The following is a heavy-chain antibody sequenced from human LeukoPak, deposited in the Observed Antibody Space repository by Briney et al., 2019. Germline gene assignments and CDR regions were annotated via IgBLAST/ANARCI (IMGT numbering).Heavy chain of an antibody. CDR3: AKGQSIAATGTGNWFDP. D-gene: IGHD6-13*01. V-gene: IGHV3-23*01. CDR1: GFTFTTYA. Sequence: GESLRLSCAASGFTFTTYAMNWVRQAPGKGLEWVSGISGSGGSTYYADSVKGRFTISRDNSKNTLYLQMNSLRADDTAVYYCAKGQSIAATGTGNWFDPWGQGTLVTVSS. J-gene: IGHJ5*02. CDR2: ISGSGGST.